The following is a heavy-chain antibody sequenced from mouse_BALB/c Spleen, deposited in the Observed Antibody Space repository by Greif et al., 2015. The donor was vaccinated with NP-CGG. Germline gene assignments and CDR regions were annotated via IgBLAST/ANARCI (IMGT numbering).Heavy chain of an antibody. CDR3: ARANFDY. CDR1: GWRKKDYY. V-gene: IGHV7-3*02. Sequence: EVQGVESGGGLVQPGGSLRLTGATSGWRKKDYYMSWVRQPPGKALEWLGFIRNKANGYTTEYSASVKGRFTISRDNSQSILFLQMNTLRAEDSATYYCARANFDYWGQGTTLTVSS. J-gene: IGHJ2*01. CDR2: IRNKANGYTT.